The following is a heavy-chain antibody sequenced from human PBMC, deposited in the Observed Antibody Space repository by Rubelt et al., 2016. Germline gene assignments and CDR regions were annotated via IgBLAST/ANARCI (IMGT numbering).Heavy chain of an antibody. D-gene: IGHD4-17*01. J-gene: IGHJ6*02. V-gene: IGHV4-59*08. CDR2: MYYSGTS. Sequence: GYMYYSGTSKYNPSLKSRVLISLDTSKNQFSLKLSSVTAADTAVYYCARLTYGDHTIYYYYGMDVWGQGTTVTVSS. CDR3: ARLTYGDHTIYYYYGMDV.